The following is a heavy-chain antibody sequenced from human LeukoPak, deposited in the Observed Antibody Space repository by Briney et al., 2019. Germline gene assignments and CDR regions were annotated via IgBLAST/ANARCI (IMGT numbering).Heavy chain of an antibody. CDR3: AKKGYYDGSGYYMYYFDH. CDR2: ISGSGGTA. CDR1: GFTVSTNY. J-gene: IGHJ4*02. V-gene: IGHV3-23*01. Sequence: GGSLRLSCAASGFTVSTNYMSWVRQAPGKGLEWVSAISGSGGTAYYADSVKGRFTISRDNSKNTLYLQMNSLRAEDTAVYYCAKKGYYDGSGYYMYYFDHWGQGTLVTVSS. D-gene: IGHD3-22*01.